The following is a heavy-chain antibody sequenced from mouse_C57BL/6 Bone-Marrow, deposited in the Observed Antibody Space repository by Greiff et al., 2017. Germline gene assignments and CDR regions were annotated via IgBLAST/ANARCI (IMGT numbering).Heavy chain of an antibody. CDR1: GFNIKDDY. D-gene: IGHD2-5*01. CDR3: TQSYYSNYPY. J-gene: IGHJ4*01. Sequence: VHVKQSGAELVRPGASVKLSCTASGFNIKDDYMHWVKQRPEQGLVWIGWIDPENGDTEYASKFQGKATITADTSSNTAYLQLSSLTSEDTAVYYCTQSYYSNYPYWGQGTSVTVSS. CDR2: IDPENGDT. V-gene: IGHV14-4*01.